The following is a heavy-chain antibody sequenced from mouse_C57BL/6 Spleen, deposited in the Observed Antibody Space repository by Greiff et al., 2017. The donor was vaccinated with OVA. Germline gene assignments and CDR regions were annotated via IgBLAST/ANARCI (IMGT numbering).Heavy chain of an antibody. J-gene: IGHJ2*01. CDR2: INPSNGGT. Sequence: VQLQQPGTELVKPGASVKLSCKASGYTFTSYWMHWVKQRPGQGLAWIGNINPSNGGTNYNEKFKSKATLTVDKSSSTAYMQLSSLTSEDSAVYYCARTYYSNPYYFDYWGQGTTLTVSS. D-gene: IGHD2-5*01. CDR1: GYTFTSYW. CDR3: ARTYYSNPYYFDY. V-gene: IGHV1-53*01.